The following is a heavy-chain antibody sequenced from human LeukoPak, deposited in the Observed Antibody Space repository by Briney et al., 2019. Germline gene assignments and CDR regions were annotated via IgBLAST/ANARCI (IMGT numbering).Heavy chain of an antibody. CDR3: AETYYYVSSDTEGAFDI. D-gene: IGHD3-22*01. J-gene: IGHJ3*02. CDR2: IIPIFGTA. CDR1: GGTFSSYA. Sequence: GSSVKVSCKASGGTFSSYAISWVRQAPGQGLEWMGRIIPIFGTANYAQKFQGRVTITTDESTSTAYMELSSLRSEDTAVYYCAETYYYVSSDTEGAFDIWAKGQWSPSLQ. V-gene: IGHV1-69*05.